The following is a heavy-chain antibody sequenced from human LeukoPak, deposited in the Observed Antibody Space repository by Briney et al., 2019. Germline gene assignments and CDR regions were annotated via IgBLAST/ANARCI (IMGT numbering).Heavy chain of an antibody. V-gene: IGHV1-69*05. CDR2: IIPIFGTA. D-gene: IGHD1-1*01. J-gene: IGHJ4*02. Sequence: SVKVSCKASGGTFSSYAISWVRQAPGQGLEWMGGIIPIFGTANYAQKFQGRVTIATDESTSTSYMELNRLRSEDTAVYYGARGPELERFDDWGQGTLVTVSS. CDR3: ARGPELERFDD. CDR1: GGTFSSYA.